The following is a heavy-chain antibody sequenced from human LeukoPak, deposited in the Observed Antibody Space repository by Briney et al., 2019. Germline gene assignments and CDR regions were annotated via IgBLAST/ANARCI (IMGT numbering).Heavy chain of an antibody. CDR3: AKDKGSGTYPPY. Sequence: PGGSLRLSCAASGFTFSTYAMSWVRQAPGKGLEWLSLISSSASSTHYADAVKGRFTISRDNSNNRLYLQMNSLTAEDTAVYYCAKDKGSGTYPPYWGQGTLVTVSS. CDR1: GFTFSTYA. V-gene: IGHV3-23*01. D-gene: IGHD1-26*01. J-gene: IGHJ4*02. CDR2: ISSSASST.